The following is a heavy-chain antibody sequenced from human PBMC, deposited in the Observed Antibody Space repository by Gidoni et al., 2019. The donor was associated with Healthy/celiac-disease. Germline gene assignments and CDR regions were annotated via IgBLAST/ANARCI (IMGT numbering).Heavy chain of an antibody. CDR2: PIFGTA. J-gene: IGHJ4*02. CDR3: AALGVDNGEDY. V-gene: IGHV1-69*01. D-gene: IGHD2-15*01. Sequence: PIFGTANYEQKFQGRVTINADESKSTAYMDLSSLRSEDTAVYYCAALGVDNGEDYWGQGTLVTVSS.